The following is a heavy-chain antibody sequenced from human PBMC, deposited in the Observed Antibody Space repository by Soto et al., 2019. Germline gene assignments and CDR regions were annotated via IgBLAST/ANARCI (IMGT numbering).Heavy chain of an antibody. CDR2: INHSGST. V-gene: IGHV4-34*01. J-gene: IGHJ6*02. Sequence: QVQLQQWGAGLLKPSETLSLTCAVYGGSFSGYYWSWIRQPPGKGLEWIGEINHSGSTNYNPSLKSLFTISVDTSKNQFSLKLSSVTAADTAVYYCARCSRGLTVLLARYYGMYVWGQGTTVTVSS. CDR3: ARCSRGLTVLLARYYGMYV. D-gene: IGHD2-21*01. CDR1: GGSFSGYY.